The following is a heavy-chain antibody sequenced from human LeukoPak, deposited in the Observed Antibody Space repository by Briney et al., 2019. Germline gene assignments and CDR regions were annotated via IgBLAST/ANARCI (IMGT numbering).Heavy chain of an antibody. CDR2: MFYTGST. D-gene: IGHD7-27*01. CDR3: ARHFSITGGRLSGYWLDP. J-gene: IGHJ5*02. CDR1: GGSITTYW. Sequence: SETLSLTCTVSGGSITTYWWSWIRQPPGKGLEWIAYMFYTGSTNYNPSLKSRVTTSVDTSKNQVSLKLSSVTAADTAVYYCARHFSITGGRLSGYWLDPWGQGTLVTVSS. V-gene: IGHV4-59*08.